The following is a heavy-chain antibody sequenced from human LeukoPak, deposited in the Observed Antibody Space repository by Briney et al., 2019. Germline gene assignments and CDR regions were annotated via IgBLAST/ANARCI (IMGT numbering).Heavy chain of an antibody. J-gene: IGHJ4*02. CDR2: ISGSGFT. CDR3: ARGLYSSSP. V-gene: IGHV3-23*01. D-gene: IGHD6-6*01. CDR1: GFTFSSYA. Sequence: GGSLSLSCAASGFTFSSYAMSWVRQAPGKGLEWVSAISGSGFTYYADSVKGRFTISRDNSKNTLYLQMNSLRAEDTAVYYCARGLYSSSPWGQGTLVTVSS.